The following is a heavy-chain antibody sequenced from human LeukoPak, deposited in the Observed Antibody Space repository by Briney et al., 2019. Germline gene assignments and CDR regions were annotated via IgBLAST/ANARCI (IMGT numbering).Heavy chain of an antibody. J-gene: IGHJ3*02. D-gene: IGHD3-22*01. Sequence: SETLSLTCTVSGGSISSYYWSWIRQPPGKGLEWIGYIYYSGSTNYNPSLKSRVTISVDTSKNQFSLKLSSVTAADTAVYYCASLFDYYDSSDGAFDIWGQGTMVTVSS. CDR1: GGSISSYY. CDR3: ASLFDYYDSSDGAFDI. CDR2: IYYSGST. V-gene: IGHV4-59*01.